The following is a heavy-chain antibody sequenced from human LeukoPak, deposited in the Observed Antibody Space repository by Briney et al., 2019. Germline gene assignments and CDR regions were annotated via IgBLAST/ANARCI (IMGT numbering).Heavy chain of an antibody. CDR1: GGTIDTYT. V-gene: IGHV4-59*03. CDR2: IDYAGNT. Sequence: TPETLSLTCTVSGGTIDTYTWSWIRQPPGKGLEWIGYIDYAGNTNYNPSLKSRVSMSVDTSKKQFSLNLRSVNAADTALYYCAKLYSSSLGLRNWGQGTLVTVSS. D-gene: IGHD2-8*01. J-gene: IGHJ4*02. CDR3: AKLYSSSLGLRN.